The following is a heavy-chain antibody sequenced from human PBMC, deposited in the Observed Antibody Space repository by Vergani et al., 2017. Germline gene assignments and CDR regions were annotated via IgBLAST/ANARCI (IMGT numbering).Heavy chain of an antibody. CDR3: ARDEGVGATPGYFDY. CDR2: IIPILGIA. D-gene: IGHD1-26*01. Sequence: QVQLVQSGAEVKKPGSSVKVSCKASGGTFSSYTISWVRQAPGQGLEWMGRIIPILGIANYAQKFQGRVTITADKSTSTAYMELNSLRAEDTAVYYCARDEGVGATPGYFDYWGQGTLVTVSS. J-gene: IGHJ4*02. CDR1: GGTFSSYT. V-gene: IGHV1-69*08.